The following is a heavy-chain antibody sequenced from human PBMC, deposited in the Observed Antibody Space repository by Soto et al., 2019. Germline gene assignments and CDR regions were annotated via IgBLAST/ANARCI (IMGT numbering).Heavy chain of an antibody. CDR1: GFTFSSYA. Sequence: GGSLRLSCAASGFTFSSYAMHWVRQAPGKGPEWVALISYDGTTDYNEDSVKGRFIISRDDSKSTLFLQMNSLRTEDTAIYYCARDLGVATSETFDYRGHGTLVTVSS. J-gene: IGHJ4*01. CDR3: ARDLGVATSETFDY. CDR2: ISYDGTTD. D-gene: IGHD6-13*01. V-gene: IGHV3-30*01.